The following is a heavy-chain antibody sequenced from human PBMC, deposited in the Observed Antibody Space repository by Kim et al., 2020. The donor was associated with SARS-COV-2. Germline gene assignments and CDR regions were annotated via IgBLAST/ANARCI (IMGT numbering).Heavy chain of an antibody. V-gene: IGHV1-3*01. CDR2: INEGNGNR. CDR1: GYTFTDYS. D-gene: IGHD1-1*01. Sequence: ASVKVSCKASGYTFTDYSIHWVRQAPGQGLEWLGWINEGNGNRIYSQNFQGRVTFIRDTSADTMYMELSSLRSEDTAVYYCVRAFLHPHENGGQGTLVTVSS. CDR3: VRAFLHPHEN. J-gene: IGHJ4*02.